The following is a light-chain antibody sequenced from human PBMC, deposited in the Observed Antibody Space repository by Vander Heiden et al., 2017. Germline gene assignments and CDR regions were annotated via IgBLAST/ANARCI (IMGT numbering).Light chain of an antibody. CDR1: QSVSSNS. CDR2: GAA. J-gene: IGKJ4*01. Sequence: NVLTQPTGTLSLSPGERATLSCRASQSVSSNSLAWFQQKPGQALRLVNEGAARRATGMTDRISGSGSGTDFILTISRLEPEDFAVYYCQQYDSTPITFGGGAKVEIK. CDR3: QQYDSTPIT. V-gene: IGKV3-20*01.